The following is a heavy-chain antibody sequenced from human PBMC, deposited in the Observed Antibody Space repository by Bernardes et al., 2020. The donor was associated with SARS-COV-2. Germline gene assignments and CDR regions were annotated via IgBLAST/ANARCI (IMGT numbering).Heavy chain of an antibody. CDR1: GYTFTSYG. CDR2: ISAYNGNT. Sequence: ASVKVSCKASGYTFTSYGISWVRQDPGQGLEWMGWISAYNGNTNYAQKLQGRVTMTTDTSTSTAYMELRSLRSDDTAVYYCASAPLSYEAYYYYYGMDVWGQGTTVTVSS. D-gene: IGHD1-26*01. V-gene: IGHV1-18*04. CDR3: ASAPLSYEAYYYYYGMDV. J-gene: IGHJ6*02.